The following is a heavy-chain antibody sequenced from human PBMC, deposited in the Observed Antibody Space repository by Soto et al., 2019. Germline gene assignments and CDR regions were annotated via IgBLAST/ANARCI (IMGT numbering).Heavy chain of an antibody. CDR3: ARQFDYDSSGYYYAY. CDR1: GGTFNRNT. CDR2: IIPIFGTA. V-gene: IGHV1-69*13. J-gene: IGHJ4*02. D-gene: IGHD3-22*01. Sequence: SVKVSCKASGGTFNRNTISWVRQAPGQGLEWMGGIIPIFGTANYAQKFQGRVTITADESTNTAYMELSRLRSEDTAVYYCARQFDYDSSGYYYAYWGQGSLVTVSS.